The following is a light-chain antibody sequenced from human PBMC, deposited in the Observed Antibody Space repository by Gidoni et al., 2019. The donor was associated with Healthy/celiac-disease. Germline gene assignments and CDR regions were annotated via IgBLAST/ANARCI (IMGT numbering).Light chain of an antibody. CDR3: QQRSNWPPLFT. V-gene: IGKV3-11*01. CDR2: DAS. J-gene: IGKJ3*01. CDR1: RSVGSY. Sequence: EIVLTQSPVSLSLSPGERATLSCRASRSVGSYLVWYQQKPGQAPRLLIYDASNRATGIPARFSGSGSGTDFTLTISSLEPEDFAIYYCQQRSNWPPLFTFGPGTKVDIK.